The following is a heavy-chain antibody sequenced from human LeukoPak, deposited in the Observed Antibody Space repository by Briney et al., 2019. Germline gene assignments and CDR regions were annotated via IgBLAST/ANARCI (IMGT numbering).Heavy chain of an antibody. CDR2: IYYTGST. V-gene: IGHV4-59*01. J-gene: IGHJ4*02. CDR3: ARIEYSGYDFRGAADY. Sequence: SETLSLTCTVSGGSISTYYWSWIRQPPGKGLEWIGHIYYTGSTNYNPPLKRRVTISVDTSKNQFSLRLSSVTTADTARYYCARIEYSGYDFRGAADYWGQGALVTVSS. D-gene: IGHD5-12*01. CDR1: GGSISTYY.